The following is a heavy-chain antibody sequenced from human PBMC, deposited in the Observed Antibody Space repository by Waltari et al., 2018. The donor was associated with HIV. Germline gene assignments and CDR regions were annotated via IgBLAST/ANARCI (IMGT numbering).Heavy chain of an antibody. D-gene: IGHD5-18*01. CDR2: ISTTGSTV. Sequence: EVQLVQSGGGLVQLGGSLGLPCAALGFGFSSFEIPWVRQAPGKGLEWVSYISTTGSTVYYADSLKGRFTISRDNAKKSLYLQMNSLRAEDTAVYYCTRGLWLLRSILPFDYWGQGTLVPVSS. CDR3: TRGLWLLRSILPFDY. CDR1: GFGFSSFE. J-gene: IGHJ4*02. V-gene: IGHV3-48*03.